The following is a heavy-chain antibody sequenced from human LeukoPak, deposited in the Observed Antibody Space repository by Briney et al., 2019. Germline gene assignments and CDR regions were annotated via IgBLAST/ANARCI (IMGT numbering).Heavy chain of an antibody. CDR1: GFTVSDNY. CDR3: TRDAPRISDGGGDY. Sequence: GGSLRLSCVIYGFTVSDNYMSWVRQAPGKRLEWVSVIYSGGSTYYADSVKGRFTISRDNSKNTLYLQMNSLRAEDTAVYYCTRDAPRISDGGGDYWGQGTLVTVSS. J-gene: IGHJ4*02. D-gene: IGHD2-15*01. V-gene: IGHV3-66*01. CDR2: IYSGGST.